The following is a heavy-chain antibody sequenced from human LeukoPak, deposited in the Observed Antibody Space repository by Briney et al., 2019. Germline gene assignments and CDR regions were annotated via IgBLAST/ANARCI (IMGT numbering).Heavy chain of an antibody. CDR2: IYYSGST. D-gene: IGHD3-16*01. CDR3: ARENDQDYYYGMDV. J-gene: IGHJ6*02. Sequence: SETLSLTCTVSGGSISSYYWSWIRQPPGKGLEWIGYIYYSGSTNYNPSLKSRVTISVDTSKNQFSLKLSSVTAADTAVYYCARENDQDYYYGMDVWGQGTTVTVSS. V-gene: IGHV4-59*01. CDR1: GGSISSYY.